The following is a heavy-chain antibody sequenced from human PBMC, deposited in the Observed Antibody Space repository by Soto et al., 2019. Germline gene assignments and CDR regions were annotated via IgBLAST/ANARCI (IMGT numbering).Heavy chain of an antibody. CDR1: GGSISSYD. J-gene: IGHJ6*02. Sequence: SETLSLTCTVSGGSISSYDWSWIRQPPGKGLKWIGYIYYSGSTNYNPSLKSRVTISVDTSKNQFSLKLSSVTAADTAVYYCARDGRRWGSPYDSIGYYVVPGYGMDVWGQGTTVIVS. CDR3: ARDGRRWGSPYDSIGYYVVPGYGMDV. CDR2: IYYSGST. D-gene: IGHD3-22*01. V-gene: IGHV4-59*01.